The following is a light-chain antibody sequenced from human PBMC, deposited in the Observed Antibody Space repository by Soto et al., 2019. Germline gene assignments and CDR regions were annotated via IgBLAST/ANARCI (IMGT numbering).Light chain of an antibody. CDR1: QDISND. V-gene: IGKV1-33*01. J-gene: IGKJ4*01. Sequence: DIQMTQSPSSLSASVGDRVTITCQASQDISNDLNWYQQKPGKAPKLLIYDASNLETGVPSRFSGSGSGTDFTFTISSPQPEDIATYYCQQYDNLPRTFGGGTKVEIK. CDR2: DAS. CDR3: QQYDNLPRT.